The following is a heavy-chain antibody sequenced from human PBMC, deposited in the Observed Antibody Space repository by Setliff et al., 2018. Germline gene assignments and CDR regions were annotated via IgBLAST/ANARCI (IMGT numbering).Heavy chain of an antibody. CDR1: GYTFTSYG. D-gene: IGHD2-2*01. J-gene: IGHJ3*02. CDR3: ARDRGCSSTSCWTDDAFDI. Sequence: ASVKVSCKASGYTFTSYGISWVRQAPGQGLEWMGWINTNTGNPTYAQGFSGRFVFSLDTSVNTAYLQISSLKAEDTAVYYCARDRGCSSTSCWTDDAFDIWGQGTMVTVSS. CDR2: INTNTGNP. V-gene: IGHV7-4-1*02.